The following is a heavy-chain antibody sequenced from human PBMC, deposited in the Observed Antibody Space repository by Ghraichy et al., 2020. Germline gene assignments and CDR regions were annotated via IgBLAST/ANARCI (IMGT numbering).Heavy chain of an antibody. CDR2: ISGIGGSA. Sequence: SCAASGFTFSSYAMHWVRQAPGKGLEWVSGISGIGGSAYSADSVKGRFTISRDNSKNTVYLQMNSLRVEDTALYYCAKGAYCSGGSCFYYYGLDVWGQGTTVTVSS. D-gene: IGHD2-15*01. CDR3: AKGAYCSGGSCFYYYGLDV. J-gene: IGHJ6*02. V-gene: IGHV3-23*01. CDR1: GFTFSSYA.